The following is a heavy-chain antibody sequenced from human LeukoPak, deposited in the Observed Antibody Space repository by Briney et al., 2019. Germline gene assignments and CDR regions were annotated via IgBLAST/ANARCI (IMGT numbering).Heavy chain of an antibody. Sequence: GGSLRLSCAASGFTFSSYAMHWVRQAPGKGLEWVAVISYDGSNKYYADSVKGRFTISRDNSKNTLYLQMNSLRAEGTAVYYCARDSYGDYGDFDYWGQGTLVTVSS. V-gene: IGHV3-30*04. CDR2: ISYDGSNK. CDR1: GFTFSSYA. J-gene: IGHJ4*02. CDR3: ARDSYGDYGDFDY. D-gene: IGHD4-17*01.